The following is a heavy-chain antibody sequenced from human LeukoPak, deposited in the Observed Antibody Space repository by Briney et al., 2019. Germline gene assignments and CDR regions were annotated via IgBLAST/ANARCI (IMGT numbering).Heavy chain of an antibody. V-gene: IGHV4-34*01. CDR1: GGSFSGYY. D-gene: IGHD3-10*01. CDR2: INHSGST. CDR3: AGGGFMVRGVTSSFDY. J-gene: IGHJ4*02. Sequence: SETLSLTCAVYGGSFSGYYWSWIRQPPGKGLEWIGEINHSGSTNYNPSLKSRVTISVDTSKNQFSLKLSSVTAADTAVYYCAGGGFMVRGVTSSFDYWGQGTLVTVSS.